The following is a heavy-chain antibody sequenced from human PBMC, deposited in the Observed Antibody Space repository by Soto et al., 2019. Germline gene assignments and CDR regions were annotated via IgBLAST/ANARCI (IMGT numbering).Heavy chain of an antibody. D-gene: IGHD6-13*01. CDR3: GRGPSPRAPAGGTPYYYAMDV. CDR2: MNPINGAT. Sequence: ASVKVSCKTSGYDFTAYDINWVRQASGQGLEWMGWMNPINGATGSARRFQGRVSMTRNTATGTAYLELTSLRSDDSAVYYCGRGPSPRAPAGGTPYYYAMDVWGQGTTVTVSS. V-gene: IGHV1-8*02. J-gene: IGHJ6*02. CDR1: GYDFTAYD.